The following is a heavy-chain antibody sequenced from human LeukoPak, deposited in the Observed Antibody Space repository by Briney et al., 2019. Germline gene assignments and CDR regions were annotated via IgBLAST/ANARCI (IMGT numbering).Heavy chain of an antibody. CDR1: GGTFSSYA. D-gene: IGHD5-12*01. Sequence: SVKVSCKASGGTFSSYAISWVRQAPGQGLEWMGGIIPIFGAANYAQKVQGRVTITADKSTSTAYMELSSLRSEDTAVYHCARAFSSGYDRWIYYVDYRGQGTLVTVSS. V-gene: IGHV1-69*06. J-gene: IGHJ4*02. CDR2: IIPIFGAA. CDR3: ARAFSSGYDRWIYYVDY.